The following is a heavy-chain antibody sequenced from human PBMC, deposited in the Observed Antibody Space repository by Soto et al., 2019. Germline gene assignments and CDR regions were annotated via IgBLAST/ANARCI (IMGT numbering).Heavy chain of an antibody. CDR2: IDPSDSRT. J-gene: IGHJ4*02. D-gene: IGHD5-18*01. Sequence: ESLKISCNASGYTFTNNWISWVRQKPGQGLEWMGRIDPSDSRTKYNPSFEGHVTISIDKSINTAFLQWSSLRASDTAVYFCARLRGYSYDFDYWGQGILVTGSS. CDR1: GYTFTNNW. CDR3: ARLRGYSYDFDY. V-gene: IGHV5-10-1*01.